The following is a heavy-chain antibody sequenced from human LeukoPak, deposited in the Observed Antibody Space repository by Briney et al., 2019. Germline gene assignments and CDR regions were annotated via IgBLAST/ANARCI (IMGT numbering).Heavy chain of an antibody. CDR3: ARGPKTYYDILTGQTLYFQH. J-gene: IGHJ1*01. CDR1: GYTFTGYY. D-gene: IGHD3-9*01. Sequence: SVKVSCKASGYTFTGYYMHWVRQAPGQGLEWMGTILPVFGTTNYAQKFRGRVTFTADKSTSTAYMELSSLTSEDTAVYYCARGPKTYYDILTGQTLYFQHWGQGTLVTVSS. CDR2: ILPVFGTT. V-gene: IGHV1-69*06.